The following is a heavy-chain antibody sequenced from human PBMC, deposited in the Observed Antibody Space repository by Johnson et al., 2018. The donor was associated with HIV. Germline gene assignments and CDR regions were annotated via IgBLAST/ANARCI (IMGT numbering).Heavy chain of an antibody. CDR3: ARDRRLADAFHS. Sequence: QVLLVESGGGVVQPERLLRLSCAASGFTFTSYAMHWVRQAPGKGLEWVASISYDGNKKDYADSVKGRFTVSSDNSKKTLYLQMNSLRAEDTAVYYCARDRRLADAFHSWGQGTMVTVS. V-gene: IGHV3-30*04. CDR1: GFTFTSYA. D-gene: IGHD5-12*01. CDR2: ISYDGNKK. J-gene: IGHJ3*02.